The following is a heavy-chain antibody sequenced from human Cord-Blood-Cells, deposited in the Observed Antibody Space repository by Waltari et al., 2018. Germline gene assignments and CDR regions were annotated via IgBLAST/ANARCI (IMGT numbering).Heavy chain of an antibody. CDR1: GFTFDDYA. CDR2: ISWNSGSI. CDR3: AKDIWIFGVVSYDAFDI. Sequence: EVQLVESGGGLVQPGRSLRLSCAASGFTFDDYAMHWVRQAPGKGLEWVSGISWNSGSIGYADSVKGRFTISRDNAKNSLYLQMNSLRVEDTALYYCAKDIWIFGVVSYDAFDIWGHGTMVTVSS. D-gene: IGHD3-3*01. J-gene: IGHJ3*02. V-gene: IGHV3-9*01.